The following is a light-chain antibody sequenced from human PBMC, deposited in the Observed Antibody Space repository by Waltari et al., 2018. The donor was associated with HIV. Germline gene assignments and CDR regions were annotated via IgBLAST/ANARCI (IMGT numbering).Light chain of an antibody. J-gene: IGLJ2*01. V-gene: IGLV1-47*01. CDR3: AAWDDSLGGLL. Sequence: QSVLTQPPSASGTPGQRVTISCSGSSSNIGSNYVYWYQQLPGTAPTLIIVRNGQRPSGVPDRFSGSKSGTSASLAISGLRSEDEADYYCAAWDDSLGGLLFGGGTKLTVL. CDR2: RNG. CDR1: SSNIGSNY.